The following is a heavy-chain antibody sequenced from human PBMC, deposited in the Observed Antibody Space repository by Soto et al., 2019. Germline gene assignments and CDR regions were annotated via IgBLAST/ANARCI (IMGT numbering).Heavy chain of an antibody. CDR1: GYSFTTYW. D-gene: IGHD3-22*01. CDR3: ARYLGYYDSSPFDY. Sequence: GESLKISCKASGYSFTTYWIGWVRQMPGKGLEWMGIIYPGDSDTKYSPSLQGQVSISADTSISTAYLQWTSLKASDTAMYYCARYLGYYDSSPFDYWGQGTLVTVSS. V-gene: IGHV5-51*01. CDR2: IYPGDSDT. J-gene: IGHJ4*02.